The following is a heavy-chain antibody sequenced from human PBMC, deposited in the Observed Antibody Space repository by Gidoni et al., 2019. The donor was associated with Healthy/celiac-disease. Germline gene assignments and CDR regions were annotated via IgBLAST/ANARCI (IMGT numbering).Heavy chain of an antibody. CDR2: ISGRGGST. V-gene: IGHV3-23*01. J-gene: IGHJ5*02. Sequence: EVQLLESGGGLVQPGGSLRLSCAASGFTFSSYAMSWVRQAPGKGLEWVSAISGRGGSTYYADSVKGRFTISRDNSKNTLYLQMNSLRAEDTAVYYCAKDQGRFSSLQIRWFDPWGQGTLVTVSS. CDR3: AKDQGRFSSLQIRWFDP. CDR1: GFTFSSYA. D-gene: IGHD3-16*01.